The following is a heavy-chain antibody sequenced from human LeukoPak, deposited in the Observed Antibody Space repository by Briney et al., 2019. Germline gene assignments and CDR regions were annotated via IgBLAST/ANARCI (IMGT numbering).Heavy chain of an antibody. J-gene: IGHJ4*02. CDR1: GFIISDYA. V-gene: IGHV3-64D*06. CDR2: ISANGGST. D-gene: IGHD6-13*01. CDR3: VKDLYKGDSASWYFFHY. Sequence: PGGSLRLSCSASGFIISDYAMHWVRQAPGKGLEYVSGISANGGSTYYADSVKGRFTISRDTYKNTLYLQMSSLRAEDTAIYYCVKDLYKGDSASWYFFHYWGQGTLVTVSS.